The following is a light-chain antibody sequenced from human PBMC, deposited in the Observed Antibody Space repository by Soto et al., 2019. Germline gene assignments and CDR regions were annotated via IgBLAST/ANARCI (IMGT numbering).Light chain of an antibody. CDR3: QQYYRSPLT. J-gene: IGKJ4*01. V-gene: IGKV3-20*01. Sequence: EIVLAQSPGTLSLSPGERATLSCRASQSVSSNFLAWYQEKPGQAPRLLIYGASSRATGIPDRFSGSGSGTDFTLTINRLEPEDFAVYYCQQYYRSPLTFGGGTKVDIK. CDR2: GAS. CDR1: QSVSSNF.